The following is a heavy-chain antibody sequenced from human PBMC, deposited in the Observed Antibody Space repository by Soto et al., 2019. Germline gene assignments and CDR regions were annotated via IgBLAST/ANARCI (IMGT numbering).Heavy chain of an antibody. J-gene: IGHJ6*02. CDR3: ARHKSTAIVLDVDV. V-gene: IGHV5-10-1*01. Sequence: AALKISCKGSGYIFTSYCISWLRHVPEKGEEWMGRIDPSDSDTYYSPSFHGHVTISADNSISTAYLKWSSLKASDTAMYYCARHKSTAIVLDVDVWGQGTTVTLSS. CDR2: IDPSDSDT. CDR1: GYIFTSYC. D-gene: IGHD5-18*01.